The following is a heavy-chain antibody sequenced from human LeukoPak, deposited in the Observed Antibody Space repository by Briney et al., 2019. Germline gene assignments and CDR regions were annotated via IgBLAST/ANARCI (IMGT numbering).Heavy chain of an antibody. J-gene: IGHJ4*02. V-gene: IGHV4-59*01. CDR1: GGSIRSYY. D-gene: IGHD4-23*01. Sequence: SETLSLTCTVSGGSIRSYYWSWIRKAPGKGLELIGFISYSGYTSYSPSLKSRVAISVDTSKRQFSLRLTSMTAADTATYYCARGRNDNGGMFFDSWAQGTLVTVSS. CDR3: ARGRNDNGGMFFDS. CDR2: ISYSGYT.